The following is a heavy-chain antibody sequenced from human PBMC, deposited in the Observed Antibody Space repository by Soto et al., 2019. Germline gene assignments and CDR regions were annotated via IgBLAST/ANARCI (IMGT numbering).Heavy chain of an antibody. Sequence: SVKVSCKASGGTFSSYYISWVRQAPGQGLEWMGGIIPIGGTANYAQKFQGRVTITADESTSTAYMELSSLRSEDTAVYYCARSVSTCRHYDMDDWGQGTPVTVSS. CDR3: ARSVSTCRHYDMDD. V-gene: IGHV1-69*13. D-gene: IGHD2-2*01. CDR2: IIPIGGTA. CDR1: GGTFSSYY. J-gene: IGHJ6*02.